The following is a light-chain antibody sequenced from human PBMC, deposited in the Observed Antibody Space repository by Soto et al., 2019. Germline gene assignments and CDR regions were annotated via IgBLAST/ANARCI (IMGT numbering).Light chain of an antibody. CDR1: SRDVGGYNY. Sequence: QSALTQPASVSGSAGQSIAISRTGTSRDVGGYNYVSWYQQHPGKAPKLLLSEVSKRPSGVSDRFYGSKSGNPASLTLSGLQTQDEADYYYSSFTSAYSCVCGTGTKGTVL. V-gene: IGLV2-14*01. J-gene: IGLJ1*01. CDR3: SSFTSAYSCV. CDR2: EVS.